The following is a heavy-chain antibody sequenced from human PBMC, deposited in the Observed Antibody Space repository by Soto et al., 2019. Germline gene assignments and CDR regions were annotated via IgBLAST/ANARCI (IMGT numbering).Heavy chain of an antibody. V-gene: IGHV4-34*01. CDR3: ARAIRFPWSGYFKPVENFDY. J-gene: IGHJ4*02. D-gene: IGHD3-3*01. CDR1: GGSFIGYC. CDR2: INHSGST. Sequence: PSETLSLTCAVYGGSFIGYCWSWIRQHPGKGLEWIGEINHSGSTNYNPSLKSRVTISVDTSKNQFSLKLSSVTAADTAVYYCARAIRFPWSGYFKPVENFDYWGQGTLVTVSS.